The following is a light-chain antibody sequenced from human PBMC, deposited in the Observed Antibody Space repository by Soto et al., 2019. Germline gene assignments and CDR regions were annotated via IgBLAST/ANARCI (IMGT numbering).Light chain of an antibody. CDR3: LQDYSYHRA. CDR1: QGIRND. V-gene: IGKV1-6*01. CDR2: ATS. J-gene: IGKJ1*01. Sequence: AIQMTQSPSSLSASVGDRDTITCRASQGIRNDLGWYQQKPGKTPKLLIYATSNLQTGVPSRFSGSGSGTDFTLTISSLQPEEFGTYYCLQDYSYHRAFGQGTKVEIK.